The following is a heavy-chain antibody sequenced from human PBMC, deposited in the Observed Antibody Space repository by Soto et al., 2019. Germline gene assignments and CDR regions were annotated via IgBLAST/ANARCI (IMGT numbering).Heavy chain of an antibody. V-gene: IGHV4-39*01. D-gene: IGHD3-10*01. Sequence: QLQLQESGPGLVKPSETLSLTCTVSGGSISSSSYYWGWIRQPPGKGLEWIGSIYYSGSTYYNPSLKSRVTISVDTSKNQFSLKLSSVTAADTAVYYCARHSPGITMVRGVIPVVDYWGQGTLVTVSS. J-gene: IGHJ4*02. CDR2: IYYSGST. CDR1: GGSISSSSYY. CDR3: ARHSPGITMVRGVIPVVDY.